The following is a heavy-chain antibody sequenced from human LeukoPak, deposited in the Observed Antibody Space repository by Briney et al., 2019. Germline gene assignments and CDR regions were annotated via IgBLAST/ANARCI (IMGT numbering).Heavy chain of an antibody. Sequence: SETLSLTCTVSGGSISSSSYYWGWIRQPPGKGLEWMGSIYYSGSTYYNPSLKSRVTISVDTSKNQFSLQLSSVTVADTAVYYCARRSVVTRGFDYWGQGTLVTVSS. CDR3: ARRSVVTRGFDY. J-gene: IGHJ4*02. D-gene: IGHD4-23*01. V-gene: IGHV4-39*01. CDR1: GGSISSSSYY. CDR2: IYYSGST.